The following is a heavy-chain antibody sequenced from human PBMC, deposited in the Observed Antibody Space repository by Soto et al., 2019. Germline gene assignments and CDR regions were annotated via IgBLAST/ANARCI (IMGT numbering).Heavy chain of an antibody. J-gene: IGHJ4*02. CDR3: ARERGSGWTFDY. V-gene: IGHV3-48*01. D-gene: IGHD6-19*01. Sequence: EVQLVESGGDLVQPGGSLRLSCAASGFTFSTYSMYWVRQAPGEGLEWVSSISSSSTIYYADSVKGRFTISRDNVQNSLYLQMHSLRAEDTAVYYCARERGSGWTFDYWGQGTLVTVSS. CDR2: ISSSSTI. CDR1: GFTFSTYS.